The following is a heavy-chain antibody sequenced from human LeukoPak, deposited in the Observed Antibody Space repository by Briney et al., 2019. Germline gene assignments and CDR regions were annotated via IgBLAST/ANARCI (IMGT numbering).Heavy chain of an antibody. J-gene: IGHJ4*02. CDR2: INHSGST. D-gene: IGHD6-19*01. V-gene: IGHV4-34*01. CDR1: GGSFSGYY. Sequence: SETLSLTCAVYGGSFSGYYWSWIRQPPGKGLEWIGEINHSGSTNYNPSLKSRVTISVDKSNNQFSLKLRSVTAADTAVYYCARGRKYSSGWLDYWGQGTLVTVSS. CDR3: ARGRKYSSGWLDY.